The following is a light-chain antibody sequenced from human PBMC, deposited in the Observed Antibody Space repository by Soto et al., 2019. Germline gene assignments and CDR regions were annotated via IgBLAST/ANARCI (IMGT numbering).Light chain of an antibody. CDR3: QQYYISPLT. Sequence: DIVMTQSPDSLAVSLGERATINCKSSQSVLYSSNNKNYLAWYQQKPGQPPKLLIYWASTRESGVPDRFSGSGSGIDFTLTISSLQAEDVAVYYCQQYYISPLTFGGGTKVEI. CDR1: QSVLYSSNNKNY. V-gene: IGKV4-1*01. CDR2: WAS. J-gene: IGKJ4*01.